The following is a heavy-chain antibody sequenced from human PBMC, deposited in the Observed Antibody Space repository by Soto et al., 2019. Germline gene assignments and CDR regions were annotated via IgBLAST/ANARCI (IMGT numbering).Heavy chain of an antibody. D-gene: IGHD1-26*01. V-gene: IGHV3-9*01. CDR1: GFTFDDYA. CDR2: ISWNSGSI. Sequence: SLRLACAASGFTFDDYAMHWVRQAPGKGLEWVSGISWNSGSIGYADSVKGRFTISRDNAKNSLYLQMNSLRAEDTALYYCAAIVYYQLDDAFDIWGQGTMVTV. CDR3: AAIVYYQLDDAFDI. J-gene: IGHJ3*02.